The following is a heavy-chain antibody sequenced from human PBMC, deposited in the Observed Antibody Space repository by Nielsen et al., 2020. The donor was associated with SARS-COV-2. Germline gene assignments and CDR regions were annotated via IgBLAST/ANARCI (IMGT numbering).Heavy chain of an antibody. V-gene: IGHV1-8*01. CDR2: MNPNSGNT. CDR3: ARAQGGGPPDY. D-gene: IGHD3-16*01. CDR1: GYTFTSYD. Sequence: ASVKVSCKASGYTFTSYDINWVRQATGQGLEWMGWMNPNSGNTGYAQKFQGWVTMTRDTSISTAYMELSRLRSDDTAVYYCARAQGGGPPDYWGQGTLVTVSS. J-gene: IGHJ4*02.